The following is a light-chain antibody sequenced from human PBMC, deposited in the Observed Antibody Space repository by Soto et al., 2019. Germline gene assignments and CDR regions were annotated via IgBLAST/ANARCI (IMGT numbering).Light chain of an antibody. Sequence: PGERPTLSCRASQNVDTNYLAWYQQKHGQARRLLIYGASTRAAGIPDRFSGSGYGTDFTLTITRLETEDSAVYFCQQYTGPPTTFGQGTRLEIK. V-gene: IGKV3-20*01. J-gene: IGKJ5*01. CDR2: GAS. CDR3: QQYTGPPTT. CDR1: QNVDTNY.